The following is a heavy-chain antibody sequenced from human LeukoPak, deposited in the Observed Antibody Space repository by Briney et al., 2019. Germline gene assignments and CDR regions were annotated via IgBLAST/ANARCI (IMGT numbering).Heavy chain of an antibody. CDR2: ISAYNGNT. Sequence: ASVKVSCKASGYTFTSYGISWVRQAPGQGLEWMGWISAYNGNTNYAQKLQGRVTMTTDTSTSTAYMELRSLRSDDTAMYYCARLVSGYEEHYGMDVWAKGPRSPSP. CDR1: GYTFTSYG. J-gene: IGHJ6*02. V-gene: IGHV1-18*01. D-gene: IGHD5-12*01. CDR3: ARLVSGYEEHYGMDV.